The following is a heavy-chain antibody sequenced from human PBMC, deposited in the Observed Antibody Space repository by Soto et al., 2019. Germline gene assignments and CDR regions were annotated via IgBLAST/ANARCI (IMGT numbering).Heavy chain of an antibody. CDR1: GFTFSSYA. V-gene: IGHV3-23*01. Sequence: PGGSLRLSCAASGFTFSSYAMSWVRQAPGKALEWVSAISGSGGSTYYADSVKGRFTISRDNSKNTLYLQMNSLRAEDTAVYYCANHQSYYDTNPGEYFQHWGQGTLVTVSS. J-gene: IGHJ1*01. CDR3: ANHQSYYDTNPGEYFQH. CDR2: ISGSGGST. D-gene: IGHD3-22*01.